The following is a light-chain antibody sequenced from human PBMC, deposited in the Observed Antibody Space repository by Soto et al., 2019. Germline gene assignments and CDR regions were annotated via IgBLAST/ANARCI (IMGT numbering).Light chain of an antibody. CDR1: QSISSY. CDR3: QQSYSTSIT. Sequence: DIQMTQSPSSLSASVGDRVTITCRASQSISSYLNWYQQKPGKAPKLLIYAASSLQSGVPSRFSGSGSGTDFNLTISSLPPEDFATYYCQQSYSTSITFGQGTRLEIK. CDR2: AAS. J-gene: IGKJ5*01. V-gene: IGKV1-39*01.